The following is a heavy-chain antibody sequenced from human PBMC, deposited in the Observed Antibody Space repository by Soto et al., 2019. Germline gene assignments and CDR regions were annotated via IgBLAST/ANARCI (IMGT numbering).Heavy chain of an antibody. Sequence: QVQVVQSGAEVKKPGSSVKVSCKAPGGNFSSNRIRWVRQAPGQGLELMGGIIPTFGTTNYAHKFRGRVTITADESTGTAYMELSSLRSDDTAVYYCAGASDSTWYNWLDPWGQGTLVTVSS. V-gene: IGHV1-69*01. D-gene: IGHD5-18*01. J-gene: IGHJ5*02. CDR2: IIPTFGTT. CDR1: GGNFSSNR. CDR3: AGASDSTWYNWLDP.